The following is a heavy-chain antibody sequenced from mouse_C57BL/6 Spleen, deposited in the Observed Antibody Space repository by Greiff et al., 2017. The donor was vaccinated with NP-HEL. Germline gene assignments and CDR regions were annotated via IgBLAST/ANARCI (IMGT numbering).Heavy chain of an antibody. Sequence: EVQLQQSGPELVKPGASVKIPCKASGYTFTDYNMDWVKQSHGKSLEWIGDINPNNGGTIYNQKFKGKATLTVDKSSSTAYMELRRLTSEDTAVYYCARRDYYGSSYDYWGKGTTLTVSS. CDR3: ARRDYYGSSYDY. D-gene: IGHD1-1*01. J-gene: IGHJ2*01. CDR1: GYTFTDYN. V-gene: IGHV1-18*01. CDR2: INPNNGGT.